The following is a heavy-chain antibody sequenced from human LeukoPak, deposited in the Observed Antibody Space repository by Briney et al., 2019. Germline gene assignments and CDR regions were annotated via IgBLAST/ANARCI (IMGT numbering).Heavy chain of an antibody. CDR3: AHTNLFRYPGAVSGAFDI. CDR2: IYWDDDK. J-gene: IGHJ3*02. D-gene: IGHD2-2*01. Sequence: ESGPTLVNPTQTLTLTCTFSGFSLSTSGVGVGWIRQPPGKALEWLALIYWDDDKRYSPSLKSRLTITKDTSKNQVVLTMTNMDPVDTATYYCAHTNLFRYPGAVSGAFDIWGQGTMVTVSS. V-gene: IGHV2-5*02. CDR1: GFSLSTSGVG.